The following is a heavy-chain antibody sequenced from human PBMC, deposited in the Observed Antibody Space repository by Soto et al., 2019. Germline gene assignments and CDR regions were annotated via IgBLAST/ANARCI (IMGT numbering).Heavy chain of an antibody. CDR3: TRHLSDY. CDR2: IRSKTYNYAT. Sequence: EVQLVESGGGLVQPGGSLKLSCAASGFIFSDSAMHWVRQASGKGLEWVGRIRSKTYNYATAYAASVEGRFTISRDDSENTAYLQMNSLKTEDTAVYYCTRHLSDYWGQGTLVTVSS. V-gene: IGHV3-73*01. CDR1: GFIFSDSA. J-gene: IGHJ4*02.